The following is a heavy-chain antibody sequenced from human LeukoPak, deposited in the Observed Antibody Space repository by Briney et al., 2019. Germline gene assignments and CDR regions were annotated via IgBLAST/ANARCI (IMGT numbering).Heavy chain of an antibody. Sequence: GGSLRLSCAASGFTFDDYGMSWVRQAPGKGLEWVSGINWNGDSTGYADSVKGRFTISRDNAKNSLYLQMNSLRAEDTAFYYCARRTFYYDSGGYRYNFDYWGQGTLVTVSS. CDR3: ARRTFYYDSGGYRYNFDY. J-gene: IGHJ4*02. D-gene: IGHD3-22*01. CDR2: INWNGDST. V-gene: IGHV3-20*04. CDR1: GFTFDDYG.